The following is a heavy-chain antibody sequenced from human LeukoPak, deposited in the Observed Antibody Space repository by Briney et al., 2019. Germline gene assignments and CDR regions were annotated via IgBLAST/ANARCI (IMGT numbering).Heavy chain of an antibody. D-gene: IGHD6-13*01. CDR3: VKGRISEDGLDF. CDR1: GFTFSRSA. Sequence: GGSLRLFCAASGFTFSRSAMTWVCQTPGKGLDWVSIISASGNTYYADSVKGRFTISRDNSKNMLYLQMNSLRAEDTAVYYCVKGRISEDGLDFWGQGTLVTVSS. V-gene: IGHV3-23*01. J-gene: IGHJ4*02. CDR2: ISASGNT.